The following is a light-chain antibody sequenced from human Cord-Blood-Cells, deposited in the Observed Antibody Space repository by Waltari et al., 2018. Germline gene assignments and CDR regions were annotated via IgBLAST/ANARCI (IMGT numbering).Light chain of an antibody. V-gene: IGLV4-69*01. CDR2: LNSDGSH. CDR1: SGHSSYA. Sequence: QLVLTQSPSASASLGASVKLTCTLSSGHSSYAIAWHQQQPEKGPRYLMKLNSDGSHSKGAGLPDRFSGSSSGAERYLTISSLQSEDEADYYCQTWGTGIQVFGGGTKLTVL. J-gene: IGLJ3*02. CDR3: QTWGTGIQV.